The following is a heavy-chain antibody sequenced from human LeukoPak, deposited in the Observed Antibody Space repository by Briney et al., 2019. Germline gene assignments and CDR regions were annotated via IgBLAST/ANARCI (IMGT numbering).Heavy chain of an antibody. CDR1: GFTFSNYW. V-gene: IGHV3-48*04. J-gene: IGHJ4*02. D-gene: IGHD3-22*01. CDR3: AGSTYYYDSSGYYLDY. CDR2: ISSSGSTI. Sequence: GGSLRLSCAVSGFTFSNYWMTWVRQAPGKGLEWVSYISSSGSTIYYADSVKGRFTISRDNAKNSLYLQMNSLRAEDTAVYYCAGSTYYYDSSGYYLDYWGQGTLVTVSS.